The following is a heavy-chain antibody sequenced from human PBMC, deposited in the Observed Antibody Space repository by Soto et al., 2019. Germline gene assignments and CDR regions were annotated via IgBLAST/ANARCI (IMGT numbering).Heavy chain of an antibody. CDR3: AKVIGCSSTSCYAAHFDY. V-gene: IGHV3-23*01. CDR1: GFTFSSYA. Sequence: PGGSLRLSCAASGFTFSSYAMSWVRQAPGKGLEWVSAISGSGGSTYYADSVKGRFTISRDNSKNTLYLQMNSLRAEDTAVYYCAKVIGCSSTSCYAAHFDYWGQGTLVTVSS. J-gene: IGHJ4*02. D-gene: IGHD2-2*01. CDR2: ISGSGGST.